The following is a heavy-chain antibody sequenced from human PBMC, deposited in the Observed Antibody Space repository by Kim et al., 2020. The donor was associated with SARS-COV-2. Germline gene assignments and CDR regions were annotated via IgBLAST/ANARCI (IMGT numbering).Heavy chain of an antibody. D-gene: IGHD6-13*01. Sequence: PSRTSGVTISVDTSKNQFPLKLSSVTAADTAVYYCARHFDSSPYYYYYMDVWGKGTTVTVSS. V-gene: IGHV4-59*08. CDR3: ARHFDSSPYYYYYMDV. J-gene: IGHJ6*03.